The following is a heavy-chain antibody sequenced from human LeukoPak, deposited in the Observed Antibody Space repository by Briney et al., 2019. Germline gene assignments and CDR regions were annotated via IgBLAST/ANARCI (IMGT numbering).Heavy chain of an antibody. CDR3: AGAKYYDFWSGYYDWFDP. D-gene: IGHD3-3*01. CDR2: IYYSGST. Sequence: PSETLSLTCTVSGGSISSHYWSWVRQPPGKGLEWIGYIYYSGSTNYNPSLKSRVTISVDTSKNQFSLKLSSVTAADTAVYYCAGAKYYDFWSGYYDWFDPWGQGTLVTVSS. CDR1: GGSISSHY. J-gene: IGHJ5*02. V-gene: IGHV4-59*11.